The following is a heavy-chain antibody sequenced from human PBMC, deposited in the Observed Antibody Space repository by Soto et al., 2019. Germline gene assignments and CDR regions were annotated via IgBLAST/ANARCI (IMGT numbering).Heavy chain of an antibody. CDR2: VYYTGTT. D-gene: IGHD2-15*01. CDR3: ARDFAGRGPFDP. V-gene: IGHV4-59*01. CDR1: NVSIKSSS. Sequence: QVLLQESGPGLVKPSETLSLTCSVSNVSIKSSSWNWIRQAPGKGLEGIGFVYYTGTTTYNPSLKGRVTSSVDTSHNEFSLQLTSVTPADTALYFCARDFAGRGPFDPWGQGTLVTVSS. J-gene: IGHJ5*02.